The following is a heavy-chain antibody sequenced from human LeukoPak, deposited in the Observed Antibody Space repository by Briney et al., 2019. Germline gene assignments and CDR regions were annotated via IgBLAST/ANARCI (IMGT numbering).Heavy chain of an antibody. V-gene: IGHV3-7*01. D-gene: IGHD6-13*01. J-gene: IGHJ4*02. CDR3: ARDLYSSSWNDY. CDR1: GFTFSPYA. CDR2: IKQDGSEK. Sequence: GGSLRLSCAASGFTFSPYAMSWVRQAPGKGLEWVANIKQDGSEKYYVDSVKGRFTISRDNAKNSLYLQMNSLRAEDTAVYYCARDLYSSSWNDYWGQGTLVTVSS.